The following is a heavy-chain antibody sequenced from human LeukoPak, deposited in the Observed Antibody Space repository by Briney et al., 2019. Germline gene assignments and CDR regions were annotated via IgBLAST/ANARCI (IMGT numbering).Heavy chain of an antibody. CDR3: ASRKLGNDY. CDR1: GGSFSGYY. CDR2: INHSGST. Sequence: SETLSLTCAVYGGSFSGYYWSWIRQPPGKGLEWIGEINHSGSTNYNPSLKSRVTISADTSKNQFSLKLISVTAADTAVYYCASRKLGNDYWGQGTQVTVSS. D-gene: IGHD7-27*01. J-gene: IGHJ4*02. V-gene: IGHV4-34*01.